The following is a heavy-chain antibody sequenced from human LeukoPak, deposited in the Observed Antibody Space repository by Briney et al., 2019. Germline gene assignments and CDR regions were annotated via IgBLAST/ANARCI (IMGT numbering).Heavy chain of an antibody. Sequence: GGSLRLSCAASGFTFSSYGMSWVRQAPGKGLEWVSAISGSGGSTYYADSVKGRFTISRDNSKNTLYLQMNSPRAEDTAVYYCARLDSSGYRSFDYWGQGTLVTVSS. V-gene: IGHV3-23*01. D-gene: IGHD3-22*01. CDR2: ISGSGGST. J-gene: IGHJ4*02. CDR1: GFTFSSYG. CDR3: ARLDSSGYRSFDY.